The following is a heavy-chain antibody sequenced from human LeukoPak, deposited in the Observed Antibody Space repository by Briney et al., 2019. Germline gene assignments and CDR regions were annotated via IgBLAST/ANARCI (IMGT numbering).Heavy chain of an antibody. V-gene: IGHV3-53*01. CDR1: GFTVSSSY. D-gene: IGHD7-27*01. CDR2: LYRGGST. CDR3: ARDADWGGLDY. Sequence: GGSLRLSCAASGFTVSSSYLSWVRQAPGKGLEWVSVLYRGGSTYYADSVKGRFTISRDSSKNTLYLQMNSLRAEDTAVYYCARDADWGGLDYWGQGTLVTVSS. J-gene: IGHJ4*02.